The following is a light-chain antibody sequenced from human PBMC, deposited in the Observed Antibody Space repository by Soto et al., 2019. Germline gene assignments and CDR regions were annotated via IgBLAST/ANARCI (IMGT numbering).Light chain of an antibody. V-gene: IGKV1-27*01. J-gene: IGKJ1*01. Sequence: DIPMTQSPASLSASVGDRATITCRASQGISTYYAWYQQKQAKVPTLLIYAASTLQSGVPSRFSGSGSGTDFTLTIRRLQHEDVATYYCQKYSTAPWTFGQGTKVEIK. CDR3: QKYSTAPWT. CDR2: AAS. CDR1: QGISTY.